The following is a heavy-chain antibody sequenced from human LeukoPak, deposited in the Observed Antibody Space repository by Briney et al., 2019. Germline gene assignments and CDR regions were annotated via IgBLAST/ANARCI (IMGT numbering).Heavy chain of an antibody. J-gene: IGHJ4*02. CDR1: GFTFSTYG. CDR3: AKAGSGSWITIFGVVIMDYFDY. V-gene: IGHV3-30*18. CDR2: ISTDGSRK. Sequence: GGSLRLSCAASGFTFSTYGMHWVRQAPGNGLDWVAVISTDGSRKYYADSVKGRFTISRDNSKNTLYLQMNSLRVEDTAVYYCAKAGSGSWITIFGVVIMDYFDYWGQGTLVTVSS. D-gene: IGHD3-3*01.